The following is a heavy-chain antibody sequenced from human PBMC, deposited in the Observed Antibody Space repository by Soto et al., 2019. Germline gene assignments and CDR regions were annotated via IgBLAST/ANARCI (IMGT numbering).Heavy chain of an antibody. CDR3: ARDYYDSSGYGYYYYYGMDV. J-gene: IGHJ6*02. Sequence: PGGSLRLSCAASGFTFSSYEMNWVRQAPGKGLEWVSYISSSGSTIYYADSVKGRFTISRDNAKNSLYLQMNSLRAEDTAVYYCARDYYDSSGYGYYYYYGMDVWGQGTTVTAP. CDR2: ISSSGSTI. D-gene: IGHD3-22*01. V-gene: IGHV3-48*03. CDR1: GFTFSSYE.